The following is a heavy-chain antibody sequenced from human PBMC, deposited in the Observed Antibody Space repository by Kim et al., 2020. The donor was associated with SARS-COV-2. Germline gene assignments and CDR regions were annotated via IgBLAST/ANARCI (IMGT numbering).Heavy chain of an antibody. CDR1: GITFTKYA. Sequence: GGSLRLSCAASGITFTKYAMSWVRQAPGKGLEWVSFISASGDRTYYADSVKGLFTISRDNSKNTLDLQMNSLRVEDTAVYYCAINWNLDYWGQGTLVTVSS. D-gene: IGHD1-20*01. V-gene: IGHV3-23*01. CDR3: AINWNLDY. CDR2: ISASGDRT. J-gene: IGHJ4*02.